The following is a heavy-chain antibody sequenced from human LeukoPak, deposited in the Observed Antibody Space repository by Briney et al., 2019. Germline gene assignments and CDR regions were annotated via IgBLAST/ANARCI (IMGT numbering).Heavy chain of an antibody. V-gene: IGHV1-2*02. CDR1: GYTFTGYY. Sequence: EASVKVSCKASGYTFTGYYMHWVRQAPGQGLEWMGWINPNSGGTNYAQKFQGRVTMTRDTSISTAYMELSRLRSDDTAVYYCAIEYYGPGSVIDPWGQGTLVTVSS. J-gene: IGHJ5*02. CDR3: AIEYYGPGSVIDP. CDR2: INPNSGGT. D-gene: IGHD3-10*01.